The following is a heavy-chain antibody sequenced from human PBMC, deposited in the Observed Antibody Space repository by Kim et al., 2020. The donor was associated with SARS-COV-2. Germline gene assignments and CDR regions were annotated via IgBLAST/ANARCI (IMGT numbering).Heavy chain of an antibody. Sequence: SETLSLTCTVSGGSISSYYWSWIRQPPGKGLEWIGYIYYSGSTNYNPSLKSRVTISVDTSKNQFSLKLSSVTAADTAVYYCARGPRLLWFGELLYDYWGQGTLVTVSS. D-gene: IGHD3-10*01. J-gene: IGHJ4*02. V-gene: IGHV4-59*13. CDR2: IYYSGST. CDR3: ARGPRLLWFGELLYDY. CDR1: GGSISSYY.